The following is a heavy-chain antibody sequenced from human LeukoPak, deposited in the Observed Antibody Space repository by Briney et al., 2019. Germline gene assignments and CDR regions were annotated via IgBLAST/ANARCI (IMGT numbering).Heavy chain of an antibody. CDR2: ISAYNGNT. Sequence: ASVKVSCKASGYTFTSYGISWVRQAPGRGLEWMGWISAYNGNTNYAQKLQGRVTMTTDTSTSTAYMELRSLRSDDTAVYYCARGNRNDILLYYYGMDVWGQGTTVTVSS. V-gene: IGHV1-18*01. CDR3: ARGNRNDILLYYYGMDV. D-gene: IGHD1-1*01. CDR1: GYTFTSYG. J-gene: IGHJ6*02.